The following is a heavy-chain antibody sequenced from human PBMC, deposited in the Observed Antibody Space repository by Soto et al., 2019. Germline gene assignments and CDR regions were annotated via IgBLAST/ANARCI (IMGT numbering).Heavy chain of an antibody. CDR3: AREHYSSGWYDYFDS. V-gene: IGHV1-69*12. J-gene: IGHJ4*02. CDR2: IIPIFGTA. CDR1: GGTFSSYA. Sequence: QVQLVQSGAEVKKPGSSVKVACKASGGTFSSYAISWVRQAPGQGLEWMGGIIPIFGTANYAQKFQGRVTSTADESTSTAYMDLSSLRSEDTAVYYCAREHYSSGWYDYFDSWGQGTLVTVSS. D-gene: IGHD6-19*01.